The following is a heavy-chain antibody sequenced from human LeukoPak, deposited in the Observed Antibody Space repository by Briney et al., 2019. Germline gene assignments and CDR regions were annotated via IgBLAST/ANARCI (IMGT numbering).Heavy chain of an antibody. D-gene: IGHD6-13*01. CDR3: ARGGSSSSWPFYY. Sequence: SETLSLTCTVSGGSISSYYWSWIRQPPGKELEWIGYIHYSGSTNYNPSLKSRVTMPVDTSKNQFSLKLTSVTAADTAVYYCARGGSSSSWPFYYWGQGTLVTVSS. V-gene: IGHV4-59*01. CDR2: IHYSGST. CDR1: GGSISSYY. J-gene: IGHJ4*02.